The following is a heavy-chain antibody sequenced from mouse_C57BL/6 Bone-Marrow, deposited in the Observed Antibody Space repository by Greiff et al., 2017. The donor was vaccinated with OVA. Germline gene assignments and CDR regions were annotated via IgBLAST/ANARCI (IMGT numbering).Heavy chain of an antibody. CDR2: INPNNGGT. Sequence: EVQLQQSGPELVKPGASVKIPCKASGYTFTDYYMDWVKQSHGKSLEWIGDINPNNGGTIYNQKFKGKATLTVDKSSSTAYMELRSLTSEDTAVYYCARGWFYFDYWGQGTTLTVSS. CDR3: ARGWFYFDY. V-gene: IGHV1-18*01. D-gene: IGHD2-3*01. J-gene: IGHJ2*01. CDR1: GYTFTDYY.